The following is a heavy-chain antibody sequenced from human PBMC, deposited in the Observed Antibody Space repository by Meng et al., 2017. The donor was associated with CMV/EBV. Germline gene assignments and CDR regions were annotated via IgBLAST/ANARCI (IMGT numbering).Heavy chain of an antibody. CDR3: ALWGGSPNRYFDY. Sequence: CKASGGTFSSYAISWVRQAPGQGLEWMGGIIPIFGTANYAQKFQGRVTITADKSTSTAYMELSSLRSEDTAVYYCALWGGSPNRYFDYWGQGTLVTVSS. D-gene: IGHD3-16*01. V-gene: IGHV1-69*06. CDR1: GGTFSSYA. J-gene: IGHJ4*02. CDR2: IIPIFGTA.